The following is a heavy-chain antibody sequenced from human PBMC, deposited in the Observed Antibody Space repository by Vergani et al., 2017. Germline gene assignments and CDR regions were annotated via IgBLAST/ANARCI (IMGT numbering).Heavy chain of an antibody. D-gene: IGHD2-2*02. CDR3: ARVVPAAINWFDP. V-gene: IGHV4-39*07. CDR1: GGSISSSSYY. CDR2: IYYSGST. J-gene: IGHJ5*02. Sequence: QLQLQESGPGLVKPSETLSLTCTVSGGSISSSSYYWGWIRQPPGKGLEWIGSIYYSGSTYYNPSLKSRVTISVDTSKNQFSLKLSSVTAADTAVYYCARVVPAAINWFDPWGQGTLVTVSS.